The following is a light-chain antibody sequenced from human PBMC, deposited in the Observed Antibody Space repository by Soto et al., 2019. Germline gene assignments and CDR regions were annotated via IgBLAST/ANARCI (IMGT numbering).Light chain of an antibody. CDR1: QSINNY. Sequence: EIVLTQSPVTLSLSPGERATLSCRASQSINNYLAWYQQKPGQAPRLLIYGASSRATGIPDRFSGSGSGTDFTLTISRLEPEDFAVYYCQQYGSSLITFGQGTRLEIK. J-gene: IGKJ5*01. V-gene: IGKV3-20*01. CDR3: QQYGSSLIT. CDR2: GAS.